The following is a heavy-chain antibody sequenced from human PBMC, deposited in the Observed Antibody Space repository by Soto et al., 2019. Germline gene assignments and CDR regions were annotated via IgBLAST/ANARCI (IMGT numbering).Heavy chain of an antibody. CDR3: ARERPDGARLDP. J-gene: IGHJ5*02. V-gene: IGHV4-30-4*01. Sequence: QVQLQESGPGLVKPSQTLSLTCTVSGGSISSGDYYWSWIRQPPGKGLEWIGYIYYSGGTYYNPSLKSRVTKSVATSKNQFSLKLSSVTAADTAVYYCARERPDGARLDPWGQGTLVTASS. D-gene: IGHD6-6*01. CDR2: IYYSGGT. CDR1: GGSISSGDYY.